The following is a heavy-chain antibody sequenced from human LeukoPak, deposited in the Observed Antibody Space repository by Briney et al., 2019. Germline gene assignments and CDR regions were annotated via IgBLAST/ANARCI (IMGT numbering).Heavy chain of an antibody. CDR3: ARERGQQVRFDP. J-gene: IGHJ5*02. D-gene: IGHD6-13*01. Sequence: ASVKASCKASGYTFTDYDMHWVRQAPGQGLEWMGWINPNNGGTNYAQKFQGRVTMTRDTSISTAYMELSRLRSDDTAVYYCARERGQQVRFDPWGQGTLVTVPS. CDR1: GYTFTDYD. CDR2: INPNNGGT. V-gene: IGHV1-2*02.